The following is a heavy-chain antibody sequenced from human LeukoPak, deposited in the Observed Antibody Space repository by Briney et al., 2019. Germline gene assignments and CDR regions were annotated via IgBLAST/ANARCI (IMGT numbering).Heavy chain of an antibody. D-gene: IGHD1-26*01. CDR1: GGSISSYY. Sequence: SETLSLTCTVSGGSISSYYWSWIRQPPGKGLEWIGYIYYSGSTNYNPSLKSRVTISVDTSKNQFSLKLSSVTAADTAVYYCARVSRERTHFQHWGQGTLVTVSS. CDR3: ARVSRERTHFQH. J-gene: IGHJ1*01. CDR2: IYYSGST. V-gene: IGHV4-59*01.